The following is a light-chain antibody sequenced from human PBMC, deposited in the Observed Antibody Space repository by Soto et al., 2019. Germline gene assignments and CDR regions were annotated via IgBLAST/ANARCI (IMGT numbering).Light chain of an antibody. Sequence: DIQMTQSPSTLSASVGDRVTITCRASQSIDSWLAWYQDKPGKDPKLLIFKASTLETGFPSRFSGSGSATEFTRTISSLQPDDSATYYCQPYNSYSRTFGQGTKVESK. J-gene: IGKJ1*01. CDR3: QPYNSYSRT. CDR1: QSIDSW. CDR2: KAS. V-gene: IGKV1-5*03.